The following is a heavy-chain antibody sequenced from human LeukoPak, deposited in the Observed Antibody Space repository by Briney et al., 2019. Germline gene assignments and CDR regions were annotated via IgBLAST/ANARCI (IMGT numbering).Heavy chain of an antibody. V-gene: IGHV3-7*01. D-gene: IGHD3-3*01. CDR2: IKQDGSEK. CDR1: GFTFSSYW. CDR3: AEWSGLDY. J-gene: IGHJ4*02. Sequence: GGSLGLSCAASGFTFSSYWTSWVRQAPGKGLEWVANIKQDGSEKYYVDSVKGRFTISRDNAKNSLYLQMNSLRAEDTAVYYCAEWSGLDYWGQGTLVTVSS.